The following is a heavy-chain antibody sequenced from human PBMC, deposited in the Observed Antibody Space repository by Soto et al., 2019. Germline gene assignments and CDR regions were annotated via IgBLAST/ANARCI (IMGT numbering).Heavy chain of an antibody. Sequence: QVQLVQSGAEVKKPGSSVKVSCKASGGTFSSYAISWVRQAPGQGLEWMGGIIPIFGTANYAQKFQGSVKITADESTITAYMELSSLRSEDTAVYYCARDPYDFWSGYHHYYYGMDVWGQGTTVTVSS. J-gene: IGHJ6*02. CDR2: IIPIFGTA. V-gene: IGHV1-69*01. D-gene: IGHD3-3*01. CDR1: GGTFSSYA. CDR3: ARDPYDFWSGYHHYYYGMDV.